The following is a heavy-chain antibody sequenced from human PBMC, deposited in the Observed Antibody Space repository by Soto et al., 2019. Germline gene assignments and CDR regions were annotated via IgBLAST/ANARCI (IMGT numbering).Heavy chain of an antibody. CDR1: GFTFSSYA. CDR3: AKDASSGYYSDDAFDI. V-gene: IGHV3-23*01. J-gene: IGHJ3*02. CDR2: ISGSGGST. Sequence: EVQLLEFGGGLVQPGGSLRLSCAASGFTFSSYAMSWVRQAPGKGLEWVSAISGSGGSTYYADSVKGRFTISRDNSKNTLYLQMNSLRAEDTAVYYCAKDASSGYYSDDAFDIWGQGTMVTVSS. D-gene: IGHD3-22*01.